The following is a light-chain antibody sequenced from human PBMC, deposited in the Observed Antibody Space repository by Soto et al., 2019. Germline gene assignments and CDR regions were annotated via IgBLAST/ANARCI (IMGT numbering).Light chain of an antibody. Sequence: QSALTQPASVSGSPGQSITISCTGTSSDVGTYNLVSWYQQHPGKAPKLMVYEGTKWPSGVSNRFSGSKSGNTASLTISGLQAEDEADYYCCSYVGSSTYVFGTGTKVTVL. CDR3: CSYVGSSTYV. J-gene: IGLJ1*01. V-gene: IGLV2-23*01. CDR2: EGT. CDR1: SSDVGTYNL.